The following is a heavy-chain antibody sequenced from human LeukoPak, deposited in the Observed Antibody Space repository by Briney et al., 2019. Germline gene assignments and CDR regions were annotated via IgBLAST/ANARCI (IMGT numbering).Heavy chain of an antibody. V-gene: IGHV4-59*01. CDR2: ICYSGST. J-gene: IGHJ4*02. CDR3: ARTDSGSYSR. CDR1: GGSISSYY. Sequence: SETLSLTCTVSGGSISSYYWSWIRQPPGKGLEWIGYICYSGSTNYNPSLKSRVTISVDTSKNQFSLKLSSVTAADTAVYYCARTDSGSYSRWGQGTLVTVSS. D-gene: IGHD1-26*01.